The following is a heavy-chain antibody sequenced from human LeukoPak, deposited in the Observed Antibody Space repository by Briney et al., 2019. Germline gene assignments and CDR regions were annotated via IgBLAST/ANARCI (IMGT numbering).Heavy chain of an antibody. D-gene: IGHD3-10*01. J-gene: IGHJ4*02. CDR3: AKVDYYGSGSFFDY. Sequence: GRSLRLSCAASGFTFSSYAMSWVRQAPGKGLEWVSAISGSGGSTYYADSVKGRFTISRDNSKNTLYLQMNSLRAEDTAVYYCAKVDYYGSGSFFDYWGQGTLVTVSS. V-gene: IGHV3-23*01. CDR2: ISGSGGST. CDR1: GFTFSSYA.